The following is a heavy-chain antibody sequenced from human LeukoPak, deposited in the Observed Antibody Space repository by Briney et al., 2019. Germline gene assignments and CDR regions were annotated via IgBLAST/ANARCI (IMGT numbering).Heavy chain of an antibody. J-gene: IGHJ3*02. V-gene: IGHV5-51*01. Sequence: GESLKISCKGSGDSFSSYWIGWVRQMPGKGLEWMGVIYLGDSDTRYSPSFQGQVTISADKSISTAYLQWSSLQASDTAMYYCARGFCSGTTCNDVFDIWGQGTMVTVSS. D-gene: IGHD3-3*01. CDR3: ARGFCSGTTCNDVFDI. CDR1: GDSFSSYW. CDR2: IYLGDSDT.